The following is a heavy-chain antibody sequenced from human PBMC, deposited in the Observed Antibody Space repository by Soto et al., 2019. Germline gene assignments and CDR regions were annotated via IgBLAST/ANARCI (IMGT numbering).Heavy chain of an antibody. CDR2: INAGNGNT. Sequence: QVQLVQSGAEAKKPGASVKVSCKASGYTFTSYAMQWVRQAPGQRLEWMGWINAGNGNTKYSHKFQGRVTITSDTSASTDYMELSSLRSEDTAVYYCARDLGGWTDYWGQGTLVTFAS. J-gene: IGHJ4*02. V-gene: IGHV1-3*01. CDR3: ARDLGGWTDY. CDR1: GYTFTSYA. D-gene: IGHD6-19*01.